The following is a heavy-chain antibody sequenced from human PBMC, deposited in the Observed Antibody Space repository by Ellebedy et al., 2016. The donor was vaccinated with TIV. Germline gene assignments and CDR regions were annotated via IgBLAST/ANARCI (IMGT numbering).Heavy chain of an antibody. Sequence: PGGSLRLSCAASGFTFSSYWMHWVRQVPGKGLVWVSCVYSDGIRTTYADSVKGRFTISRDNAKNTVYLQMSSLRADDTGIYYCTRGGFGHAMDVWGQGTTVTVSS. CDR2: VYSDGIRT. CDR3: TRGGFGHAMDV. D-gene: IGHD3-10*01. V-gene: IGHV3-74*01. CDR1: GFTFSSYW. J-gene: IGHJ6*02.